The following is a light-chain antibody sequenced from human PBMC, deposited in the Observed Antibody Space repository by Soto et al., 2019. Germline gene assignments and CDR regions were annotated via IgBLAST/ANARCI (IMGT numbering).Light chain of an antibody. CDR1: QNVYNN. V-gene: IGKV3-15*01. Sequence: EIVMPQSPATLSVSPGEGATLSCKASQNVYNNLAWYQQRPGQPPRLLIYDASTRATGISARFSGSGYGTEFTLTISSLQSEDFAVYFCQQCRNWPRTFGGGTKVEIK. CDR2: DAS. CDR3: QQCRNWPRT. J-gene: IGKJ4*01.